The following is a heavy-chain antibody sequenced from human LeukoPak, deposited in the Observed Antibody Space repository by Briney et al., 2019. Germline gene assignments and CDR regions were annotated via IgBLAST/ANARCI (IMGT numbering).Heavy chain of an antibody. J-gene: IGHJ3*02. D-gene: IGHD3-9*01. Sequence: GGSLRLSCAASGFTFSNYGMSWVRQAPGKGLEWVSSISGNGINTYYEDSVKGRFTVSRDNSKNTLYLQMNSLRAEDTAIYYCARDLPDVLTGSSDNAFDIWGQGTMVTVSS. CDR1: GFTFSNYG. CDR2: ISGNGINT. V-gene: IGHV3-23*01. CDR3: ARDLPDVLTGSSDNAFDI.